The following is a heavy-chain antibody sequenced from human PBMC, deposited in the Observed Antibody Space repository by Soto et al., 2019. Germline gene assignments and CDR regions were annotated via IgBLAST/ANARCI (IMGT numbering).Heavy chain of an antibody. V-gene: IGHV3-23*01. CDR1: GFTFSSYA. D-gene: IGHD3-10*01. J-gene: IGHJ6*02. Sequence: EVQLLESGGGLVQPGGSLRLSCAASGFTFSSYAMSWVRQAPGKGLEWVSAISGSGGSTYYADSVKGRFTISRDNSKNTLYLQMHSLSADDTSVYYCAKGPHYYGLGSQYGLAFWGQGTTVTVSS. CDR2: ISGSGGST. CDR3: AKGPHYYGLGSQYGLAF.